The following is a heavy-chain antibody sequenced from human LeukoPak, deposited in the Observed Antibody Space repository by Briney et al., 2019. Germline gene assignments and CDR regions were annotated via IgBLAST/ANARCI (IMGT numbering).Heavy chain of an antibody. CDR3: ARQAAIVVVQAARAWFDP. J-gene: IGHJ5*02. V-gene: IGHV4-39*01. D-gene: IGHD2-2*01. CDR2: IYYSGST. CDR1: GGSISSSSYY. Sequence: SETLSLTCTVSGGSISSSSYYWGWIRQPPGKGLEWIGSIYYSGSTYYNPSLKSRVTISVDTSKNQFSLKLSSVTAADTAVYYCARQAAIVVVQAARAWFDPWGQGTLVTVSS.